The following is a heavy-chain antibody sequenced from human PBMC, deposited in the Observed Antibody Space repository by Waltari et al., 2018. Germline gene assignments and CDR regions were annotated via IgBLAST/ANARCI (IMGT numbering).Heavy chain of an antibody. D-gene: IGHD4-17*01. CDR3: ARYGDSDPGFDY. CDR2: INQDGSER. Sequence: EVQLVESGGGLVQPGGSLRFSCAASGFTFSSYWMSWVHQAPGKGLEWVANINQDGSERYYVDSVKGRFTISRDNAKNSLYLQMSSLRAEDTAVYYCARYGDSDPGFDYWGQGTLVTVSS. J-gene: IGHJ4*02. V-gene: IGHV3-7*03. CDR1: GFTFSSYW.